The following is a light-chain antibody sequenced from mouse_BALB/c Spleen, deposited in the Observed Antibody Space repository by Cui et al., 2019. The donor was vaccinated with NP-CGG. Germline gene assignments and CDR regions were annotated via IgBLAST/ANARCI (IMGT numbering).Light chain of an antibody. CDR1: TGAVTTSNY. Sequence: QAVLTQEAPLTTSPGETVTLTCRSSTGAVTTSNYANWVQERPDHLFTGLIGGTHNRAPGVPARFSGSLIGDKAALTITGAQTEDEAIYFCALWYSNHWVFGGGTKLTVL. CDR3: ALWYSNHWV. CDR2: GTH. V-gene: IGLV1*01. J-gene: IGLJ1*01.